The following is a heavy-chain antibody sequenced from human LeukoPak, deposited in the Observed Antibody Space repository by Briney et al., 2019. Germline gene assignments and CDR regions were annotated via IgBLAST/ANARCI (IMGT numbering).Heavy chain of an antibody. CDR1: GFTYSRYE. V-gene: IGHV4-59*01. J-gene: IGHJ6*03. Sequence: GSLRLSCAASGFTYSRYEMYWVRQPPGKGLEWIGYIYYSGSTNYNPSLKSRVTISVDTSKKQFSLKLTSVTAADTDVYFCARDRCGYISTSDSYYYYMDVWGKGTTVTVSS. CDR2: IYYSGST. D-gene: IGHD6-19*01. CDR3: ARDRCGYISTSDSYYYYMDV.